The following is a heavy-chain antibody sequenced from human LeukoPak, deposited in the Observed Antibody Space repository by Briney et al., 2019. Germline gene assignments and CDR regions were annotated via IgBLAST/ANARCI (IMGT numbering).Heavy chain of an antibody. CDR2: MNPNSGNT. V-gene: IGHV1-8*01. D-gene: IGHD2-15*01. CDR1: GYTFTSYD. CDR3: ARIQAYCSGGSCSDAFDI. J-gene: IGHJ3*02. Sequence: ASVTVSCKASGYTFTSYDINWVRQATGQGLEWMGWMNPNSGNTGYAQKFQGRVTMTRNTSISTAYMELSSLRSEDTAVYYCARIQAYCSGGSCSDAFDIWGQGTMVTVSS.